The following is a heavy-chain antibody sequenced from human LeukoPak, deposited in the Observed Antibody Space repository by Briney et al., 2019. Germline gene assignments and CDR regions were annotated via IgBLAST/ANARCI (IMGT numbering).Heavy chain of an antibody. J-gene: IGHJ6*02. CDR1: GGSISSYY. Sequence: PSETLSLTCTVSGGSISSYYWSWIRQPAGKGLEWIGRTYTSGSTNYNPSPKSRVTMSVDTSKNQFSLKLSSVTAADTAVYYCARDFVYCSSTSCSYGMDVWGQGTTVTVSS. D-gene: IGHD2-2*01. V-gene: IGHV4-4*07. CDR3: ARDFVYCSSTSCSYGMDV. CDR2: TYTSGST.